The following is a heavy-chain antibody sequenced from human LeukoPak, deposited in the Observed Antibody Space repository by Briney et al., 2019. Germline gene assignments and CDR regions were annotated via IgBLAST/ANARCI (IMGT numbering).Heavy chain of an antibody. CDR1: GFTFGSYG. Sequence: GGSLRLSCAASGFTFGSYGMHWVRQAPGKGLEWVAVISYDGSSKYYADSVKGRFTISRDNSKNTLYLQMNSLRAEDTAVYYCAKGEYSSSWYSSLLLDYYYYGMDVWGQGTTVTVSS. CDR2: ISYDGSSK. J-gene: IGHJ6*02. V-gene: IGHV3-30*18. D-gene: IGHD6-13*01. CDR3: AKGEYSSSWYSSLLLDYYYYGMDV.